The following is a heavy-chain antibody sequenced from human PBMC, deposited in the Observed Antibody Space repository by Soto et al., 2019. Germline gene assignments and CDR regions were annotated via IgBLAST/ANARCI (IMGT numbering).Heavy chain of an antibody. D-gene: IGHD6-19*01. CDR2: ISSSGSTL. J-gene: IGHJ4*02. CDR3: ARDIAVAFTGFDY. CDR1: GFTFSNYE. V-gene: IGHV3-48*03. Sequence: PGGSLRLSCAASGFTFSNYEMNWVRQAPGKGLEWISYISSSGSTLYYADSVKGRFFISRDNAKNTLNLQMNSLRAEDTAVYYCARDIAVAFTGFDYWGQGTLVTVSS.